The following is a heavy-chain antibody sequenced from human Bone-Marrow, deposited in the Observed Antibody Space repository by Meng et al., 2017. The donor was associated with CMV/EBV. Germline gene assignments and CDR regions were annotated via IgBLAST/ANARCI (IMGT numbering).Heavy chain of an antibody. Sequence: VSLKPHCSASGFTFSSYAMSWVRQAPGKGLEWVSAISGSGGSTYYADSVKGRFTISRDNSKNTLYLQMNSLRAEDTAVYYCATTVTPVIYYYYYGMDVWGQGTTVTVSS. J-gene: IGHJ6*02. CDR3: ATTVTPVIYYYYYGMDV. D-gene: IGHD4-11*01. V-gene: IGHV3-23*01. CDR2: ISGSGGST. CDR1: GFTFSSYA.